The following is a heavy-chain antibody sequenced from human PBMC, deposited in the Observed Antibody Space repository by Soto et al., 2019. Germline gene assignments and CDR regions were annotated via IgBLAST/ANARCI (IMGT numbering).Heavy chain of an antibody. J-gene: IGHJ5*02. CDR1: GGSISSYY. D-gene: IGHD6-19*01. CDR2: IYYSGST. CDR3: ARNLRIAVRINWFDP. V-gene: IGHV4-59*08. Sequence: SETLSLTCTVSGGSISSYYWSWIRQPPGKGLEWIGYIYYSGSTNYNPSLKSRVTISVDTSKNQFSLKLSSVTAADTAVYYCARNLRIAVRINWFDPWXQGTLVTVSS.